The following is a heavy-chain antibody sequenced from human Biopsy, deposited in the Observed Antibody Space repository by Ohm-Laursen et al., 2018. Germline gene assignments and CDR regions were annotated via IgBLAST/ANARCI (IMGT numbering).Heavy chain of an antibody. J-gene: IGHJ4*02. CDR3: ARSPPPYYYDNSGYYWVN. V-gene: IGHV1-2*02. D-gene: IGHD3-22*01. CDR2: IDTINGGA. Sequence: SSVKVSCKASGYTFTDYYVHWVRQAPGHGLEWMGWIDTINGGARYAQKFQGRVTMTRDTSISTAYIELSRLTSDDTAVYYCARSPPPYYYDNSGYYWVNWGQGTLVTVSS. CDR1: GYTFTDYY.